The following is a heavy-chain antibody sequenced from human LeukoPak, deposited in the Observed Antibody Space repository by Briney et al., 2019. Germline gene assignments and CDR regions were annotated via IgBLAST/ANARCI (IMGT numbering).Heavy chain of an antibody. CDR1: GYTFTSYY. CDR3: ARNPKLEPRRFDP. D-gene: IGHD1-1*01. J-gene: IGHJ5*02. V-gene: IGHV1-46*01. CDR2: INPSGGST. Sequence: AASVKVSCKASGYTFTSYYMHWVRQAPGQGLEWMGIINPSGGSTSYAQKFQGRVTMTRDTSTSTVYMELSSLRSDDTAVYYCARNPKLEPRRFDPWGQGTLVTVSS.